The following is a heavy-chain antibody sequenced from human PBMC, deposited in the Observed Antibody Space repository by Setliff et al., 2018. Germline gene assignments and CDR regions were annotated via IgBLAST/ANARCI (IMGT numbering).Heavy chain of an antibody. D-gene: IGHD5-18*01. CDR2: TIPSFGST. V-gene: IGHV1-69*05. CDR3: AREGVDTRSSTDYRYYMDV. Sequence: SVKVSCKASAGTFRSYGISWVRQAPGQGLEWMGGTIPSFGSTNYAQKFQDRVTIITDESTSTAYMELSSLRTEDTAVYYCAREGVDTRSSTDYRYYMDVWGKGTTVTV. J-gene: IGHJ6*03. CDR1: AGTFRSYG.